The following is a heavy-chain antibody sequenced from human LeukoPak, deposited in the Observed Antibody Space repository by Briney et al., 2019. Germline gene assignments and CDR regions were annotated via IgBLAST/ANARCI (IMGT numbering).Heavy chain of an antibody. Sequence: PGGSLRLSCAVSGITLSNYGMSWVRQAPGKGLEWVAGLSGSGDGTNYADSVQGRFTISRDNPKNTLYLQMNSLRAEDTAVYFCAKRGVVIRVFLVGFHKEAYYFDSWGQGALVTVSS. D-gene: IGHD3-10*01. CDR1: GITLSNYG. CDR2: LSGSGDGT. J-gene: IGHJ4*02. V-gene: IGHV3-23*01. CDR3: AKRGVVIRVFLVGFHKEAYYFDS.